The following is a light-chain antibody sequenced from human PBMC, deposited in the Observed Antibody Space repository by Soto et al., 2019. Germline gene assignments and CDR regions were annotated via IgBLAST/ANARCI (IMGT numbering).Light chain of an antibody. CDR1: SSNIGSNY. Sequence: QSVLTQPPSASGTPWQRVTISCSGSSSNIGSNYVYWYQQLPGTAPKLLIYRNNQRPSGVPDRFSGSKSSTSASLAISGLRSEDEADYYCAAWDDSLSAAFGTGTKVTVL. V-gene: IGLV1-47*01. CDR2: RNN. CDR3: AAWDDSLSAA. J-gene: IGLJ1*01.